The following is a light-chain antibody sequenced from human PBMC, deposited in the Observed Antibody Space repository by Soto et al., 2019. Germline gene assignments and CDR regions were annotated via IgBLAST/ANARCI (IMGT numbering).Light chain of an antibody. CDR3: CSNAGTYTWV. J-gene: IGLJ3*02. CDR1: SSDVGGYNF. CDR2: DVT. Sequence: QSALTQARSVSGSPGQSVTISCTGTSSDVGGYNFVSWYQQHPGKAPKLMIYDVTKRPSGVPDRFSGSRSGNTASLTISGLQADDEADYYCCSNAGTYTWVFGGGTQLTV. V-gene: IGLV2-11*01.